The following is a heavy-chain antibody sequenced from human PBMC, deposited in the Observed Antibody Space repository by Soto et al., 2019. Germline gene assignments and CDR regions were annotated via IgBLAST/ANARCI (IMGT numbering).Heavy chain of an antibody. D-gene: IGHD2-15*01. CDR1: GYTFTSFG. V-gene: IGHV1-18*01. CDR3: SRDDCFGDTCYIGAY. Sequence: QVQLVHSGAEVKMPGASVKVSCKASGYTFTSFGVDWVRQAPGQAPEWVGWISPNNDNTHLAQKVQGRVTMTLDTCSSCGYMELRSLRSDDTAVYYCSRDDCFGDTCYIGAYCGEGTLVTVA. CDR2: ISPNNDNT. J-gene: IGHJ4*02.